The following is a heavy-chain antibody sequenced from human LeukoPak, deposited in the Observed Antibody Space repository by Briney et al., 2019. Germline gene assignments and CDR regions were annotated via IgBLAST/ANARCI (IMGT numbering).Heavy chain of an antibody. CDR3: ARDRAVTQDWVEFDP. J-gene: IGHJ5*02. CDR2: IRDSGET. V-gene: IGHV3-66*03. D-gene: IGHD4-17*01. Sequence: PGGSLRLSCAGSGFSVSNYYMSWVRQAPGKGLEWVSLIRDSGETFYADSVKGRFTISRDNSKNTMYLQMNRQRVEDTAVYFCARDRAVTQDWVEFDPWGQGTLVTVSS. CDR1: GFSVSNYY.